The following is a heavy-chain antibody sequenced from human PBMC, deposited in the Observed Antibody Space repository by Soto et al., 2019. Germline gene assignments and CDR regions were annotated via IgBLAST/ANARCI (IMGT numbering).Heavy chain of an antibody. Sequence: QVQLVQSGAEVKKPGASVKVACKASGYSFNSYYMHWVRQAPGQGPEWVGVINPNGASTSYAQKFKGRVTMTRDTSTSPVYMELTSLRSKDTPLYYCASDYNAYQRQHVFDIWGQGTLVTVSS. V-gene: IGHV1-46*02. D-gene: IGHD3-10*01. CDR3: ASDYNAYQRQHVFDI. J-gene: IGHJ3*02. CDR1: GYSFNSYY. CDR2: INPNGAST.